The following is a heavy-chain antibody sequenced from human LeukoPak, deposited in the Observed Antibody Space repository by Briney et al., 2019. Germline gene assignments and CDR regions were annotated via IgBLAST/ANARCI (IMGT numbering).Heavy chain of an antibody. CDR3: ARLIAAAGNAFDI. V-gene: IGHV2-70*11. CDR1: GFSLRTSGMC. Sequence: SGPTPVNPTQTLTLTCTLSGFSLRTSGMCVSWIRQPPGKALEWLARIDWHDDQYYSNSLKTRLSISKDSSKHQVVLTMTNMDPVDTATYYCARLIAAAGNAFDIWGQGTMVTVSS. J-gene: IGHJ3*02. CDR2: IDWHDDQ. D-gene: IGHD6-13*01.